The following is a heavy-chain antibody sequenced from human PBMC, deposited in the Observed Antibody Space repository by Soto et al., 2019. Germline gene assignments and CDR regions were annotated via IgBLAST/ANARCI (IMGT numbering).Heavy chain of an antibody. V-gene: IGHV3-11*05. CDR1: GFTFSDYY. J-gene: IGHJ5*02. D-gene: IGHD3-22*01. Sequence: QVQLVESGGGLVKPGGSLRLSCAASGFTFSDYYMSWIRQAPGKGLEWVSYISSSSSYTNYADSVKGRFTISRDNAKNSQYLQMNSLRAEDTAVYYCARGSGYYDSSGYYGWFDPWGQGTLVTVSS. CDR2: ISSSSSYT. CDR3: ARGSGYYDSSGYYGWFDP.